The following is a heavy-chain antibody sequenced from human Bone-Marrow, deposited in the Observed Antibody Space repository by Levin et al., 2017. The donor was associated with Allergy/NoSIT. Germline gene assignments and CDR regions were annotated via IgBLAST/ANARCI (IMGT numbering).Heavy chain of an antibody. CDR3: ATPWIGDH. J-gene: IGHJ4*02. D-gene: IGHD5-12*01. CDR1: GFTFSKYW. Sequence: AGGSLRLSCEGSGFTFSKYWMTWVRQAPGKGLEWVANINQDGSEMHYVDSVRGRFTISRDNAKNSFYLQMNSVRVEDTAVYYCATPWIGDHWGQGTLVTVSS. CDR2: INQDGSEM. V-gene: IGHV3-7*02.